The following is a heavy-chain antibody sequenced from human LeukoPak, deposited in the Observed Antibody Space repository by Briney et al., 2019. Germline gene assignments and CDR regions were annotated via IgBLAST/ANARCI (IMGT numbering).Heavy chain of an antibody. CDR2: ISGSGGST. V-gene: IGHV3-23*01. J-gene: IGHJ4*02. CDR1: GFTFSSYN. CDR3: ARRAGAYSHPYDY. D-gene: IGHD4/OR15-4a*01. Sequence: PGGSLRLSCAASGFTFSSYNMNWVRQAPGKGLEWVSAISGSGGSTYYAHPVKGRFIISRDNSKNSLYLQMNSLRAEDTAVYYCARRAGAYSHPYDYWGQGTLVTVSS.